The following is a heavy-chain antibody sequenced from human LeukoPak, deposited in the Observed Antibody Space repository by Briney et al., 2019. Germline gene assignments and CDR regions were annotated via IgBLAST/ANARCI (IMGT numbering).Heavy chain of an antibody. V-gene: IGHV4-39*01. CDR2: IHYSGGT. CDR3: ARVSGYSGTYWNYYFDN. CDR1: GDSISGSSYF. D-gene: IGHD1-26*01. J-gene: IGHJ4*02. Sequence: SETLSLTCTVAGDSISGSSYFWGCIRQPPGKGLEWIGTIHYSGGTYYNPSLKSRVTISVDMSKNQFSLKVTSVTAADTAVYYCARVSGYSGTYWNYYFDNWGQGTLVTVAS.